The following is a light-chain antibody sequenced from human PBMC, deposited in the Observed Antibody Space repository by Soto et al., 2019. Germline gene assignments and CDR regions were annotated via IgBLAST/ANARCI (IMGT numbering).Light chain of an antibody. J-gene: IGKJ1*01. CDR3: QQYDSYPTT. Sequence: AIRMTQSPSSFSASTGDGVTITCRASQGISSYLAWYQQKPGKAPKLLIYAASTLQSGVPSRFSGSGSGTDFTLTISCLQSEDFATYYCQQYDSYPTTFGQGTKVEIK. CDR2: AAS. CDR1: QGISSY. V-gene: IGKV1-8*01.